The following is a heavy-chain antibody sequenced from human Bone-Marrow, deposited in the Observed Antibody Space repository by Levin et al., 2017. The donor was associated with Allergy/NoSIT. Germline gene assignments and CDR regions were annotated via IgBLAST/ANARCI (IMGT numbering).Heavy chain of an antibody. D-gene: IGHD4/OR15-4a*01. J-gene: IGHJ4*02. CDR2: INAGNANT. V-gene: IGHV1-3*01. CDR3: ATSNVYHGASLQT. CDR1: GYTFTSYA. Sequence: GESLKISCKASGYTFTSYAINWVRQAPGQRLEWMGWINAGNANTRYSQKFQGRVTIIRDTSASTAYMELNSLRSEDTAVYYCATSNVYHGASLQTWGQGTLVTVSS.